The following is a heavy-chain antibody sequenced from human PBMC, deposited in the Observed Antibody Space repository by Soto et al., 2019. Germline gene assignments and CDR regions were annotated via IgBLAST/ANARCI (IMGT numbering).Heavy chain of an antibody. CDR2: ISPDGSNK. CDR1: GFTFSSYA. Sequence: MQVAESGGGLVQPGGSLRLSCAASGFTFSSYAMHWVRQAPGQGLEWVAIISPDGSNKYYADSVKGRFTISRDNSANTLYLQMNSLRPEDTAVYYCARDWHYYDSSGYYSHFDYWGQGTLVTVSS. V-gene: IGHV3-30-3*01. D-gene: IGHD3-22*01. J-gene: IGHJ4*02. CDR3: ARDWHYYDSSGYYSHFDY.